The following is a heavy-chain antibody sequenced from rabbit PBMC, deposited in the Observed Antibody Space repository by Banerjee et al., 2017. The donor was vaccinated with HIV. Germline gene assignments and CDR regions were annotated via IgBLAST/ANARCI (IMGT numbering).Heavy chain of an antibody. CDR2: IAAGSSAIT. CDR3: ARDLAGVIGWNFNL. Sequence: VRQAPGKGLEWITCIAAGSSAITYYASWARGRFTIAKTSSTTVTLQMTSLTAADTATYFCARDLAGVIGWNFNLWGQGTLVTVS. V-gene: IGHV1S40*01. J-gene: IGHJ4*01. D-gene: IGHD4-1*01.